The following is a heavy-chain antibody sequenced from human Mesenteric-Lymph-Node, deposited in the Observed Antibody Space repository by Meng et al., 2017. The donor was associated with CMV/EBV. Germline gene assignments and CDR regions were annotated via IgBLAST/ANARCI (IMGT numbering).Heavy chain of an antibody. CDR1: GGSISSSSYY. CDR3: ARGPPFRPNYCSSTSCYVPYYFDY. Sequence: GSLRLSCTVSGGSISSSSYYWGWIRQPPGKGLEWIGSIYYSGSTYYNPSLKSRVTISVDTSKNQFSLKLSSVTAADTAVYYCARGPPFRPNYCSSTSCYVPYYFDYWGQGTLVTVSS. J-gene: IGHJ4*02. CDR2: IYYSGST. V-gene: IGHV4-39*01. D-gene: IGHD2-2*01.